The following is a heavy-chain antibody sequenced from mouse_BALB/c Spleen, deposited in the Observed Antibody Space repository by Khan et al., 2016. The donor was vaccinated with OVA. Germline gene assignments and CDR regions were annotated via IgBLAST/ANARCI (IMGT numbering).Heavy chain of an antibody. Sequence: QVQLQQSGAELVKPGASVRLSCKASGYTFTSYYLYWVKQRPGQGLEWIGDINPNNGGTNFNEKFKSKATLTVDKSSSTAYMQLSSLTSEDSAVYCGTRSGYGAFAYWGQGTLVTVSA. CDR1: GYTFTSYY. CDR3: TRSGYGAFAY. D-gene: IGHD1-1*02. CDR2: INPNNGGT. J-gene: IGHJ3*01. V-gene: IGHV1S81*02.